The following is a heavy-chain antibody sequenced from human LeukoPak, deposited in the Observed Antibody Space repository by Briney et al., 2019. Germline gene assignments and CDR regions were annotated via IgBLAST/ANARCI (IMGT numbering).Heavy chain of an antibody. J-gene: IGHJ4*02. CDR2: TNPSGGST. CDR1: GYTFTSYY. Sequence: ASVKVSCKASGYTFTSYYMHWVRQAPGQGLEWMGITNPSGGSTSYAQKFQGRITMTRDTSTSTVYMELSSLRSEDTAVYYCARVYSGSYPDYWGQGTLVTVSS. D-gene: IGHD1-26*01. V-gene: IGHV1-46*01. CDR3: ARVYSGSYPDY.